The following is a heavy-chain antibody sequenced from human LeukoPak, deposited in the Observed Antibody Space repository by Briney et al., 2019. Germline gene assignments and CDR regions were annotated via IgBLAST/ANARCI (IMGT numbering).Heavy chain of an antibody. CDR3: ARGALDFDY. CDR1: GFTFSSYS. V-gene: IGHV3-21*01. J-gene: IGHJ4*02. CDR2: ISSSSSYI. Sequence: GGSLRLSCAASGFTFSSYSMNWVRQAPGKGLEWVSSISSSSSYIYYADSVKGRFTISRDNAKNSLYLHMNSLKDEDTAVYYCARGALDFDYWGQGTLVTVSS.